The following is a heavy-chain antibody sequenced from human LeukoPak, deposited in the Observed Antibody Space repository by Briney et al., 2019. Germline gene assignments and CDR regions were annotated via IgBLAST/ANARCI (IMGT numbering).Heavy chain of an antibody. Sequence: ASVKVSCKASGYTFTSFSINWVRQAPGQGLEWMGWISAYNGNTNYAQKFQGRVTMTTDTSTSTAYMELRSLRTDDTAVYYCARGSSAMGAYWGQGTLVTVSS. J-gene: IGHJ4*02. D-gene: IGHD3-16*01. CDR1: GYTFTSFS. CDR3: ARGSSAMGAY. V-gene: IGHV1-18*01. CDR2: ISAYNGNT.